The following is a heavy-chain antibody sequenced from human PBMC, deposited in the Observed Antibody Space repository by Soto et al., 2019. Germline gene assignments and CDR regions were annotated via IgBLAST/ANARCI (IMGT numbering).Heavy chain of an antibody. V-gene: IGHV4-39*01. CDR2: MYSTGST. CDR1: GDSIGSVKYH. CDR3: ARRPVRGGNSGVGFDP. J-gene: IGHJ5*02. D-gene: IGHD2-15*01. Sequence: QVRLQESGPGLVKPSETLSLNCTVSGDSIGSVKYHWGWIRQSPGKGLEWIGSMYSTGSTQYNPSLKGRVTMSVDTSTNQFSLKLRSVIAADTAIYYCARRPVRGGNSGVGFDPWGQGTLVTVSS.